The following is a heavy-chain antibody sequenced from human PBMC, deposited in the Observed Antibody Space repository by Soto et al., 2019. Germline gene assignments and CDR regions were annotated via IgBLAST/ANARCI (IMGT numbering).Heavy chain of an antibody. D-gene: IGHD6-13*01. CDR1: GGSFSGYY. Sequence: QVQLQQWGAGLLKPSETLSLTCAVYGGSFSGYYWRWIRQPPGKGLEWIGEINPSGSTNYNPSLKRRVTKSVDTSKNQFSLKLSSVTAADTAVYYCARGVPAAGPGNWFDPVGQGTLVTVSS. V-gene: IGHV4-34*01. CDR3: ARGVPAAGPGNWFDP. CDR2: INPSGST. J-gene: IGHJ5*02.